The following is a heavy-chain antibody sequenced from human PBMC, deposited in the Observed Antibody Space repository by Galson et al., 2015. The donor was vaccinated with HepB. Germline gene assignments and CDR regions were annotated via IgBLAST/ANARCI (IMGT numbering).Heavy chain of an antibody. J-gene: IGHJ6*02. CDR1: GFTFSSSA. V-gene: IGHV3-73*01. D-gene: IGHD5-18*01. CDR2: IRSKANSYAT. CDR3: TRPGYGTTMLGYYGMDV. Sequence: SLRLSCAASGFTFSSSAMHWVRQASGKGLEWVGRIRSKANSYATAYAASVKGRFTISRDDSKNTAYLQMNSLKTEDTAVYYCTRPGYGTTMLGYYGMDVWGQGTTVTVSS.